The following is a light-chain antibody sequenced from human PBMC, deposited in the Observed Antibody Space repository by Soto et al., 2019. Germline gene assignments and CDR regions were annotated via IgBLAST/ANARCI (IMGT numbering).Light chain of an antibody. CDR3: QHYNTYPWT. CDR2: KAS. Sequence: DIHWTQSPSFLSASLGDRVTITCRASQSISSWLAWYQQKAGKAPKLLIYKASALESGVPSRFSGSGSGTELTLTISSLEPEDFATYYCQHYNTYPWTFGQGTKVDI. CDR1: QSISSW. J-gene: IGKJ1*01. V-gene: IGKV1-5*03.